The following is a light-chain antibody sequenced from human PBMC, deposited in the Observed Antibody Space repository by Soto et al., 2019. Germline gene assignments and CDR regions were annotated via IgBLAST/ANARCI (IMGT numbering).Light chain of an antibody. CDR2: EVS. CDR3: TSYTSSSTRDV. V-gene: IGLV2-14*01. Sequence: QSALTQPASVSGSPGQSITISCTGTSSDVGGYNYVSWYQQHPGKAPKLMIYEVSNRPSGVSNRFSGSKSGHTASLTISGLQSEDEADYFCTSYTSSSTRDVFGTGTKLTVL. J-gene: IGLJ1*01. CDR1: SSDVGGYNY.